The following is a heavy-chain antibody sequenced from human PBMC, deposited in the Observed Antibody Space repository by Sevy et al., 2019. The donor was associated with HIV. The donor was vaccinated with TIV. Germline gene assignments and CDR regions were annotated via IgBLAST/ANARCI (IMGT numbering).Heavy chain of an antibody. J-gene: IGHJ6*02. CDR1: GFSINNYA. CDR3: AKAQGEWGMPFALDV. Sequence: GGSLRLSCAASGFSINNYAMTWVRQAPGKGLEWVSNITAPGGRAYLEDSVKGRFTISSDTSVNKVFLQMDSLRVEDTAIYYCAKAQGEWGMPFALDVWGQGTTVTVSS. V-gene: IGHV3-23*01. D-gene: IGHD3-16*01. CDR2: ITAPGGRA.